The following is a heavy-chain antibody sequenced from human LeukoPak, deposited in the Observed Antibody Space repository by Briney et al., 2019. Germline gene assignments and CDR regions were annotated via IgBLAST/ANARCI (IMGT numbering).Heavy chain of an antibody. CDR3: AKIAVAGTGY. V-gene: IGHV3-30*18. J-gene: IGHJ4*02. CDR2: ISYDGSNK. CDR1: GFTFSSYG. D-gene: IGHD6-19*01. Sequence: GGSLRLSCAASGFTFSSYGMHWVRQAPGKGLEWVAVISYDGSNKYYADSVKGRFTISRDNSKNTLYLQTNSLRAEDTAVYYCAKIAVAGTGYWGQGTLVTVSS.